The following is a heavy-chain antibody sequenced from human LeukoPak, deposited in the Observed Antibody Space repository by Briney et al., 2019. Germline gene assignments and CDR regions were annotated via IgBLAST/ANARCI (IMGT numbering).Heavy chain of an antibody. CDR3: AKGAYDYIEMGYFDY. V-gene: IGHV3-23*01. CDR1: GFSLTNFA. J-gene: IGHJ4*02. D-gene: IGHD5-12*01. Sequence: GGSLRLSCAASGFSLTNFAMSWVRQAPGKGLEWVSLIIGSSGDTFYADSVKGRFTISRDNSKNRLYLQMNSLRAEDTALYYCAKGAYDYIEMGYFDYWGQETLVTVSS. CDR2: IIGSSGDT.